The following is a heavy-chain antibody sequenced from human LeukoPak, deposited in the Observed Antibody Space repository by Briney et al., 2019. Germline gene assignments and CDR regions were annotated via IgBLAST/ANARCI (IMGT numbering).Heavy chain of an antibody. J-gene: IGHJ4*02. Sequence: GASVTVSCTASGYTFTGYYMNWVRQAPGQGLEWMGWINPNSGGTNYAQKFQGRVTMTRDTTISTAYMELNRLTSDDTAVYYCARDNSSTSSLSLDYWGQGTLVTVSS. CDR1: GYTFTGYY. CDR2: INPNSGGT. CDR3: ARDNSSTSSLSLDY. D-gene: IGHD2-2*01. V-gene: IGHV1-2*02.